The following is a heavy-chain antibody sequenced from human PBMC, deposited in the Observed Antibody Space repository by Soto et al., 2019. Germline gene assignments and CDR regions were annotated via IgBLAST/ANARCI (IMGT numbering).Heavy chain of an antibody. Sequence: ASVKVSCKASGYTFTSYGINWVRQAPGRGLEWMGWINPGNGNTEYSQQFQGRVIIDRDTSASTAYMELSSLRSEDTAVYYCARGGYFDSSNYLAYWRLGTLVTVSS. V-gene: IGHV1-3*01. CDR3: ARGGYFDSSNYLAY. CDR2: INPGNGNT. CDR1: GYTFTSYG. D-gene: IGHD3-22*01. J-gene: IGHJ4*02.